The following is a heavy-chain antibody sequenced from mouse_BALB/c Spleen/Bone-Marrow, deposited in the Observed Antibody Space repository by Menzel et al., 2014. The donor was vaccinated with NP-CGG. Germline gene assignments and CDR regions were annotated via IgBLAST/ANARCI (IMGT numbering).Heavy chain of an antibody. J-gene: IGHJ1*01. D-gene: IGHD1-1*01. CDR3: ARLNYYGNLCV. V-gene: IGHV4-1*02. CDR1: GFDFSSYW. Sequence: VQLKQSGGGLVHPGGSLKLSCAASGFDFSSYWMSWVRQAPGKGLEWIGEINPDSSTINYTPSLKDKFIISRDNAKNTLYLQMSKVRSEDTALYYCARLNYYGNLCVRGAATTVTVTS. CDR2: INPDSSTI.